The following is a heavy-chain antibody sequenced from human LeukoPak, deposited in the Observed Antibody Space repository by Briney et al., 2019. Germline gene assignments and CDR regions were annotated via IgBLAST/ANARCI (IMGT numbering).Heavy chain of an antibody. CDR1: GFTISSYA. CDR3: AKQRVSNGYYYFDY. V-gene: IGHV3-23*01. J-gene: IGHJ4*02. CDR2: FSSGAST. Sequence: PGGSLRLSCAASGFTISSYAMSWVRQAPGKGLEWVSSFSSGASTDYADSVKGRFTVSRDNPKNTVYLQMNSLRAEDPAVYYCAKQRVSNGYYYFDYWGQGTLVTVSS. D-gene: IGHD3-22*01.